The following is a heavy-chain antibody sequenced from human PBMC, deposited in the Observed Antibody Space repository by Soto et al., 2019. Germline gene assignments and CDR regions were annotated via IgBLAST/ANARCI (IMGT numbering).Heavy chain of an antibody. D-gene: IGHD3-3*01. CDR1: GYTFTSYA. CDR3: PGDHSGSFLACLSPRRHFDY. J-gene: IGHJ4*02. CDR2: INAGNGNT. Sequence: ASVKVSCKASGYTFTSYAMHWVRQAPGQRLEWMGWINAGNGNTKYSQKFQGRVTITRDTSASTAYMELSSLRSEDTAVYYCPGDHSGSFLACLSPRRHFDYLGQGTLVTVSS. V-gene: IGHV1-3*01.